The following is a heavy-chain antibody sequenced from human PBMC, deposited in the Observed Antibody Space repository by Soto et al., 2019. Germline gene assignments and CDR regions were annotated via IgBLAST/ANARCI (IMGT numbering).Heavy chain of an antibody. V-gene: IGHV3-23*01. Sequence: EVQLLESGGGLVQPGGSLRLSCAGSGFTFSDYAISWVRQAPGKGLEWVSAMSGRGGSVYYADSVKGRFSISRENSKNTVYLQMSSLRGEDTAIYYCAKTLGSNWLLDYWGRGTLVTVSS. CDR2: MSGRGGSV. J-gene: IGHJ4*02. CDR3: AKTLGSNWLLDY. CDR1: GFTFSDYA. D-gene: IGHD6-13*01.